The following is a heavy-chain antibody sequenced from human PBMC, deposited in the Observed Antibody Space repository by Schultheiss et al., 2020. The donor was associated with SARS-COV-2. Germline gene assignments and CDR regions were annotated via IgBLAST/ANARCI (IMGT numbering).Heavy chain of an antibody. V-gene: IGHV3-30*07. CDR2: ISYDGSNK. J-gene: IGHJ4*02. D-gene: IGHD6-13*01. Sequence: GGSLRLSCAASGFTFSSYAMHWVRQAPGKGLEWVALISYDGSNKYYADSVKGRFTISRDNSKNTLYLQMNSLRAEDTAEYYCAKLSVAAAPDYWGQGTLVTVSS. CDR1: GFTFSSYA. CDR3: AKLSVAAAPDY.